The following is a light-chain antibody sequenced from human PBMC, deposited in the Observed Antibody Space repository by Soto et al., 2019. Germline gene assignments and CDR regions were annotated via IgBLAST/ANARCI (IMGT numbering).Light chain of an antibody. V-gene: IGLV1-47*01. Sequence: QSVLTQPPSASGTPGQRVTISCSGSSSNIGSNYVYWYQQLPGTAPKLLIYRNDQRPSGVPDRFSGSKSGTSASLAISGFRSEDEGDYYCSSYGGFNNVLFGGGTKLTVL. J-gene: IGLJ2*01. CDR3: SSYGGFNNVL. CDR2: RND. CDR1: SSNIGSNY.